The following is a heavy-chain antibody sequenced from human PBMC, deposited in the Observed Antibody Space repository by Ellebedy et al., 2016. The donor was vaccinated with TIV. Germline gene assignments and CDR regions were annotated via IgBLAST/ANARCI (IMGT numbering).Heavy chain of an antibody. V-gene: IGHV3-23*01. CDR2: FGGCSTTT. CDR1: GFTFSSYA. D-gene: IGHD3-3*02. J-gene: IGHJ3*02. CDR3: AKISPTHRGAFDI. Sequence: GESLKISXEASGFTFSSYAMSWLRQAPGKGLEWVSVFGGCSTTTYYADSVKGRFTISRDNSKNTLFLQINSLRGDDTARYYCAKISPTHRGAFDIWGQGTMVTVSS.